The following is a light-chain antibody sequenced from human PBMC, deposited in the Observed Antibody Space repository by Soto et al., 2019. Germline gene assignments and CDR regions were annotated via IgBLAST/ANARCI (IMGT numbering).Light chain of an antibody. CDR1: QSVLYSSNNKNY. Sequence: DIVMTQSPDSLAVSLGERATINCKSSQSVLYSSNNKNYLAWFQQKPGQPPKLLIYWASNRESGVPDRFSGSGSGTDFTLTISRLQAEDVAVYYCQKYYPTPPITFGQGTRLEIK. CDR2: WAS. CDR3: QKYYPTPPIT. V-gene: IGKV4-1*01. J-gene: IGKJ5*01.